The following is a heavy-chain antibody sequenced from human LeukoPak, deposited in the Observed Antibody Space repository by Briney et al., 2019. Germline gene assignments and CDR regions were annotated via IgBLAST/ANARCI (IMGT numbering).Heavy chain of an antibody. Sequence: PGGSLRLSCAASGFTFSSYEMNWVRQAPGKGLEWVAFTRYDGSNNYYADSVKGRFTISRDNSKNTLYLQMNSLRAEDTAVYYCAKDTVKVTTIRRVPHYMDVWGKGTTVTISS. CDR1: GFTFSSYE. D-gene: IGHD5-12*01. CDR3: AKDTVKVTTIRRVPHYMDV. V-gene: IGHV3-30*02. J-gene: IGHJ6*03. CDR2: TRYDGSNN.